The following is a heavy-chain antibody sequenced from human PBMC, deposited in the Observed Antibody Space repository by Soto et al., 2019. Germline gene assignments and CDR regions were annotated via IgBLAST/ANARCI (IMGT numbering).Heavy chain of an antibody. D-gene: IGHD3-9*01. J-gene: IGHJ3*01. V-gene: IGHV4-31*03. CDR2: IYYSGST. CDR1: GGSFSSGNYY. Sequence: PSETLSLTCTVSGGSFSSGNYYWSWIRQHPGKGLEWIGYIYYSGSTYYNPSLKSRVTISLDTSKNQFSLNLSSVTAADTAVYYCARARGQRYRNAFLVWGQGTMVTVSS. CDR3: ARARGQRYRNAFLV.